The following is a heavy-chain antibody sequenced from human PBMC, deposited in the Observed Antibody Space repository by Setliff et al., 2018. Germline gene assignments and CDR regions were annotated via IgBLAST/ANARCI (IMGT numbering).Heavy chain of an antibody. CDR1: GFSFEGHG. CDR2: IKWNGGGT. D-gene: IGHD2-21*02. J-gene: IGHJ6*02. Sequence: AGGSLRLSCAASGFSFEGHGMSWVRHAPGKGLEWVSGIKWNGGGTGYADSIKGRFIISRDNSENTLYLQMNSLRAEDTAVYYCARNWATAQHYYYGMDVWGQGTTVTVSS. CDR3: ARNWATAQHYYYGMDV. V-gene: IGHV3-20*04.